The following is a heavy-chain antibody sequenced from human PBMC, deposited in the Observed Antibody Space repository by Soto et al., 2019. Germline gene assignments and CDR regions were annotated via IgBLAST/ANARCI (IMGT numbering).Heavy chain of an antibody. D-gene: IGHD5-12*01. V-gene: IGHV4-4*07. CDR1: GCYINTFC. CDR3: AREGSYSAYNFAHGIQLWSFDF. Sequence: SETLSLTCPVSGCYINTFCWSWVRQPAGKGLEWIGRIFSSGSTSFNPSLESRVAMSVDTSKNHFSLNLSSVTAADMAVYYCAREGSYSAYNFAHGIQLWSFDFWGQGALVTVSS. J-gene: IGHJ4*02. CDR2: IFSSGST.